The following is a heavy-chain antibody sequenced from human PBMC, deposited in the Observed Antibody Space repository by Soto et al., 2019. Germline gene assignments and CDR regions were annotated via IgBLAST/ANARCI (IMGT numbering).Heavy chain of an antibody. D-gene: IGHD6-19*01. Sequence: QVQLVESGGGVVQPGRSLRLSCAASGFTFSSYGMHWVRQAPGKGLEWVAVIWYDGSNKYYADSVKGRFTISRDNSKNTLYLQMNSLRAEDTAVYYCARDHGFPGIAVAGPFDYWGQGTLVTVSS. CDR1: GFTFSSYG. J-gene: IGHJ4*02. CDR2: IWYDGSNK. CDR3: ARDHGFPGIAVAGPFDY. V-gene: IGHV3-33*01.